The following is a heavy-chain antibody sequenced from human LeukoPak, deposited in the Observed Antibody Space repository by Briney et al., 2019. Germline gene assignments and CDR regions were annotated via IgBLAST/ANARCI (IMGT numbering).Heavy chain of an antibody. Sequence: GGSLRLSCAASGFASGSYAMSWVRQPPGKGLEGVSVISRRDDYTYYADSVKGRFTIYRDNSKNTLYLQMNSLRAEDTAVYYCATDYYDSSGYHAWGQGTLVTVSS. V-gene: IGHV3-23*01. CDR3: ATDYYDSSGYHA. D-gene: IGHD3-22*01. CDR1: GFASGSYA. CDR2: ISRRDDYT. J-gene: IGHJ5*02.